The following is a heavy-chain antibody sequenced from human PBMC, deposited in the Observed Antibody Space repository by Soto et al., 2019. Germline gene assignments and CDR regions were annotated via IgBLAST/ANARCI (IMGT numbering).Heavy chain of an antibody. V-gene: IGHV3-33*01. Sequence: PGGSLRLSCAASGFTFSSYGMHWVRQAPGKGLEWVAVIWYDGSNKYYADSVKGRFTISRDNSKNTLYLQMNSLRAEDTAVYYCARPRASSPYYFDFWGQGTLVTVSS. CDR3: ARPRASSPYYFDF. CDR1: GFTFSSYG. D-gene: IGHD6-6*01. CDR2: IWYDGSNK. J-gene: IGHJ4*02.